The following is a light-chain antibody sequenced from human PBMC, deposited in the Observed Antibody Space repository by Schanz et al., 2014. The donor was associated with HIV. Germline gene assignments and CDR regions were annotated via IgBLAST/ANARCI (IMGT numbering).Light chain of an antibody. V-gene: IGLV2-8*01. CDR1: SSDIGAYDF. CDR3: YSYAGSRV. Sequence: QSALTQPPSASGSPGQSVTISCTGTSSDIGAYDFVSWYQHHPGEAPKLLIYEVNKRPSGVPNRFSGSKSGNAASLTVSGLQADDEADYYCYSYAGSRVFGGGTKLTVL. J-gene: IGLJ3*02. CDR2: EVN.